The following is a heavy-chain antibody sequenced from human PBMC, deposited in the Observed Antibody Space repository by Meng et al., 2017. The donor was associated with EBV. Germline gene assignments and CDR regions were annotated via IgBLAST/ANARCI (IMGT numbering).Heavy chain of an antibody. CDR3: ARHRDRQDYGDYMVFYYFDY. CDR1: AGSICSSSYY. J-gene: IGHJ4*02. D-gene: IGHD4-17*01. Sequence: QLQLQESGPGLVKPSETLSLTSTFSAGSICSSSYYWGWIRQPPGKGLEWIGSIYYSGTTYYSPSLKSRVTISVDTSKNQFSLKLSSVTAADTAVNYCARHRDRQDYGDYMVFYYFDYWGQGTLVTVSS. CDR2: IYYSGTT. V-gene: IGHV4-39*01.